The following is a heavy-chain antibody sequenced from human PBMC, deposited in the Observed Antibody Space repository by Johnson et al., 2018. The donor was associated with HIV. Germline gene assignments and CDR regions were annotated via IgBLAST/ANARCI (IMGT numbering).Heavy chain of an antibody. J-gene: IGHJ3*01. CDR1: GFTFNRAW. V-gene: IGHV3-15*01. Sequence: MLLVESGGGLVQPGGSLRVSCAASGFTFNRAWMSWVRQATGKGLEWVGRVKSITDGGTTDYTAPVTGRFTVSRDNSKNTQYLQMNSLRGEDTAMYYCAKDGGRWSYSFDVWGQGTMVSVSS. CDR2: VKSITDGGTT. D-gene: IGHD3-16*01. CDR3: AKDGGRWSYSFDV.